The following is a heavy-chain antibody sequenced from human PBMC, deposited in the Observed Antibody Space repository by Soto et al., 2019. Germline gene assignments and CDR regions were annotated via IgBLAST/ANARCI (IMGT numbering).Heavy chain of an antibody. CDR3: ARDVIQWLRLSYFDS. J-gene: IGHJ4*02. V-gene: IGHV3-48*02. Sequence: GGSLRLSCAASGFTFSTCGMNWVRQAPGKGLEWVSYISNSGTTIYYADSVRGRFTISRDNAKNSLHLQMNSLRDEETAVYYCARDVIQWLRLSYFDSWGQGTLVTVSS. CDR2: ISNSGTTI. D-gene: IGHD5-12*01. CDR1: GFTFSTCG.